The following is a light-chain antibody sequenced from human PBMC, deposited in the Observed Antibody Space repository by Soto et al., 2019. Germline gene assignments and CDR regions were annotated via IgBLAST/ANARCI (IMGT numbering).Light chain of an antibody. Sequence: QTVVTQEPSFSVSPGGTVTLTCGLSSGSVSTSYYPSWYQRTPGQAPRTLIYSTTTRSSGVPDRFSGSILGNKAGRTIAGAQADDESDYYCVLNMGSGIWVFGGWTKLAVL. CDR2: STT. J-gene: IGLJ3*02. V-gene: IGLV8-61*01. CDR3: VLNMGSGIWV. CDR1: SGSVSTSYY.